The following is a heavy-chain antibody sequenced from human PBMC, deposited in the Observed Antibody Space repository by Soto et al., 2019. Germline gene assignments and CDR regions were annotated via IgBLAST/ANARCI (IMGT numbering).Heavy chain of an antibody. Sequence: SETLPLTCTVSGGSISSYYWSWIRQPPGKGLEWIGYIYYSGSTNYNPSLKSRVTISVDTSKNQFSLKLSSVTAADTAVYYCARAPGYCSGGSCYALDYWGQGTLVTVSS. CDR3: ARAPGYCSGGSCYALDY. CDR2: IYYSGST. J-gene: IGHJ4*02. V-gene: IGHV4-59*01. D-gene: IGHD2-15*01. CDR1: GGSISSYY.